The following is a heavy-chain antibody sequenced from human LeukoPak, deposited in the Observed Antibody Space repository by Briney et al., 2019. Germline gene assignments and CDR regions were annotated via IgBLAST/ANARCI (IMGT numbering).Heavy chain of an antibody. CDR3: ARYGGDSYDYSNYGSFDY. D-gene: IGHD4-11*01. CDR1: GYTFTSYG. CDR2: ISAYNGNT. J-gene: IGHJ4*02. Sequence: ASVKVSCKASGYTFTSYGISWVRQAPGQGLEWMGWISAYNGNTNYAQKLQGRVTMTTDTSTSTAYMELRSLRAEDTAVYYCARYGGDSYDYSNYGSFDYWGQGTLVTVSS. V-gene: IGHV1-18*01.